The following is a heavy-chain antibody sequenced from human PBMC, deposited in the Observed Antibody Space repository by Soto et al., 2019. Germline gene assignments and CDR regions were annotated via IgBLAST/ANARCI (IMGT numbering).Heavy chain of an antibody. J-gene: IGHJ6*02. CDR3: AKDIETNYYYYGMDV. CDR2: ISYDGSNK. Sequence: PGGSLRLSCAASGFTFSSYGMHWVRQAPGKGLEWVAVISYDGSNKYYADPVKGRFTISRDNSKNTLYLQMNSLRAEDTAVYYCAKDIETNYYYYGMDVWGQGTTVTVSS. D-gene: IGHD3-16*02. V-gene: IGHV3-30*18. CDR1: GFTFSSYG.